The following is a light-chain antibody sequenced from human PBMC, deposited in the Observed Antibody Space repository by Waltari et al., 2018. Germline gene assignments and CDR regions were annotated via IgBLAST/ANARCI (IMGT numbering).Light chain of an antibody. J-gene: IGLJ2*01. Sequence: QSALTQPRSVSGSPGKSVTLSCPGTSGEVGDYNYVSWYPEQPGKAPRLTIYDVSERPSGVPDRFSASKSGNTASLTISGLQAEDEGSYHCCSRAGSSVVFGGGTKLTVL. V-gene: IGLV2-11*01. CDR3: CSRAGSSVV. CDR2: DVS. CDR1: SGEVGDYNY.